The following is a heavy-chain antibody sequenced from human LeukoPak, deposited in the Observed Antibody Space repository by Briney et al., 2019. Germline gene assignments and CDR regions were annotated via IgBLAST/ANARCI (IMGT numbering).Heavy chain of an antibody. CDR2: SNHSGST. J-gene: IGHJ4*02. CDR1: GGSFSAYY. CDR3: AKVGGGIAAAVDY. Sequence: SETLSLTCGVYGGSFSAYYWSWIRQPPGKGLEWIGESNHSGSTTYNPSLKSRVTISVDTSKNQFSLKLSSVTAADTAVYYCAKVGGGIAAAVDYWGQGTLVTVSS. V-gene: IGHV4-34*01. D-gene: IGHD6-13*01.